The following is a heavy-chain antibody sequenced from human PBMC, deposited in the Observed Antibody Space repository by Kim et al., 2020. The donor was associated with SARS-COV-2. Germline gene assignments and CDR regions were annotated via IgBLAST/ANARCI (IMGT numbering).Heavy chain of an antibody. J-gene: IGHJ5*02. Sequence: GGSLRLSCAASGFTFDDYAMHWVRQAPGKGLEWVSLISGDGGSTYYADSVKGRFTISRDNSKNSLYLQMNSLRTEDTALYYCAKGDTIFGVVIGFDPWGQGTLVTVSS. V-gene: IGHV3-43*02. CDR3: AKGDTIFGVVIGFDP. D-gene: IGHD3-3*01. CDR2: ISGDGGST. CDR1: GFTFDDYA.